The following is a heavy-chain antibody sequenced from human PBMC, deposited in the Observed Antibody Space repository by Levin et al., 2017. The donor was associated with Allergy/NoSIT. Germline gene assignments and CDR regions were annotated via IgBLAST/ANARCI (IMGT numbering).Heavy chain of an antibody. J-gene: IGHJ3*02. CDR3: ARQAPRRANGFDI. V-gene: IGHV5-51*01. D-gene: IGHD1-14*01. CDR1: EYSFTSYW. Sequence: PGGSLRLSCKGSEYSFTSYWIGWVRQMPGRGLEWMGVISPSDSDTIYSLSFQGQVTFSADKSISTAYLQWSSLKASDTAMYYCARQAPRRANGFDIWGQGTMVTVSS. CDR2: ISPSDSDT.